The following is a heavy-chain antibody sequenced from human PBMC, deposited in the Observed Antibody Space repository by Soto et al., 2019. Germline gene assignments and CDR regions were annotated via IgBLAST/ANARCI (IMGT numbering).Heavy chain of an antibody. J-gene: IGHJ3*02. CDR2: INSDGSST. Sequence: GGSLRLSCAASGFTFSSYWMHWVRQAPGKGLVWVSRINSDGSSTSYADSVKGRFTISRDNAKNTLYLQMNSLRAEDTAVYYCAREEGGRDAFESWGQGTMVTVSS. CDR1: GFTFSSYW. V-gene: IGHV3-74*01. CDR3: AREEGGRDAFES.